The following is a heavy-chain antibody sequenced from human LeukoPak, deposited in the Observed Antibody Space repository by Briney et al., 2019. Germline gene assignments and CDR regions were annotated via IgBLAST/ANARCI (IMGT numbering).Heavy chain of an antibody. CDR3: ARGTSNYYDSSGYNRY. CDR1: GGTFSSYA. Sequence: SVKVSCKASGGTFSSYAISWVRQAPGQGLEWMGRIIPILGIANYAQKFQGRVTITADKSTSTAYMELSSLRSEDTAVYYCARGTSNYYDSSGYNRYWGQGTLVTVSS. CDR2: IIPILGIA. V-gene: IGHV1-69*04. D-gene: IGHD3-22*01. J-gene: IGHJ4*02.